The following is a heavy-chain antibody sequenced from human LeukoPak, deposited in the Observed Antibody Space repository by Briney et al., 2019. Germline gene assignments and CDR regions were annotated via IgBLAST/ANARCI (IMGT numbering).Heavy chain of an antibody. Sequence: ASVKVSCKASGYTFTSYGISWVRQAPGQGLEWMGWISAYNGNTSYAQKLQGRVTMTTDTSTSTAYMELRSLRSDDTAVYYCARVESITIFGVVIGNWFDPWGQGTLVTVSS. V-gene: IGHV1-18*01. CDR3: ARVESITIFGVVIGNWFDP. J-gene: IGHJ5*02. D-gene: IGHD3-3*01. CDR1: GYTFTSYG. CDR2: ISAYNGNT.